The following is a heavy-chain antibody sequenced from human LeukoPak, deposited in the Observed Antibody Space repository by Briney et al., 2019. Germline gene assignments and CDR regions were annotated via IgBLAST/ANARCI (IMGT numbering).Heavy chain of an antibody. Sequence: PSETLSLTCTVSGGSISSYYLSWIRQPPGKGLEWIGYIYYSGSTNYNPSLKSRVTISVDTSKNQFSLKLSSVTAADTAVYYCARDSRAVAVAVFDYWGQGTLVTVSS. CDR3: ARDSRAVAVAVFDY. CDR1: GGSISSYY. V-gene: IGHV4-59*01. CDR2: IYYSGST. D-gene: IGHD6-19*01. J-gene: IGHJ4*02.